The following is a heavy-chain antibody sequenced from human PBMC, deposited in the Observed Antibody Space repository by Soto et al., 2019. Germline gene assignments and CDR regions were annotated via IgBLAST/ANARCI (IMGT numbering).Heavy chain of an antibody. CDR2: IYYSGST. CDR3: ARQVAAAGTWWFDP. J-gene: IGHJ5*02. CDR1: GGSISSSSYY. Sequence: SETLSLTCTVSGGSISSSSYYWGWIRQPPGKGLEWIGSIYYSGSTYYNPSLKSRVTTSVDTSKNQFSLKLSSVTAADTAVYYCARQVAAAGTWWFDPWGQGTLVTVSS. V-gene: IGHV4-39*01. D-gene: IGHD6-13*01.